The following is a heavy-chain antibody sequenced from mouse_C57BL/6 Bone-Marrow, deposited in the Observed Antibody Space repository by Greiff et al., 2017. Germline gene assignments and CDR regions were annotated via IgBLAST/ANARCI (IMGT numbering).Heavy chain of an antibody. D-gene: IGHD1-1*01. Sequence: QVQLKESGPELVKPGASVKISCKASGYTFTDYYINWVKQRPGQGLEWIGWIFPGSGSTYYNEKFKGKDTLTVDKSSSTAYMLLSSLTSEDSAVYFWARCGFYYGISFSYWGQGNLVTVSA. V-gene: IGHV1-75*01. CDR1: GYTFTDYY. J-gene: IGHJ3*01. CDR2: IFPGSGST. CDR3: ARCGFYYGISFSY.